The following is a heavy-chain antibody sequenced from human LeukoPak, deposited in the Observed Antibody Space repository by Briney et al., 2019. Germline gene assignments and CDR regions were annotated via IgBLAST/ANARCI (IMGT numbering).Heavy chain of an antibody. CDR1: GGSFSGYY. CDR3: ARGRAAAGD. J-gene: IGHJ4*02. CDR2: IKQDGNEK. D-gene: IGHD6-13*01. Sequence: ASETLSLTCAVYGGSFSGYYWSWIRQAPGKGLEWVANIKQDGNEKSYVDSVKGRFTISRDNAKNSLYLQMNSLRGEDTAVYYCARGRAAAGDWGQGTLVTVSS. V-gene: IGHV3-7*04.